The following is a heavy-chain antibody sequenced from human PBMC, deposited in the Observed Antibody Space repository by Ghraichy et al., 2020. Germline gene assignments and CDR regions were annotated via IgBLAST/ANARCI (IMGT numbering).Heavy chain of an antibody. V-gene: IGHV4-61*01. CDR1: GGSVSSRSYY. Sequence: SETLSLTCTVSGGSVSSRSYYWSWIRQPPGKGLEWIGYIYFSGSTTYNPSLKSRVTISVDTSKNQFSLKLSSVTAADTAVYYCATYSSGWSTFDYWGQGTLVTVSS. J-gene: IGHJ4*02. D-gene: IGHD6-19*01. CDR2: IYFSGST. CDR3: ATYSSGWSTFDY.